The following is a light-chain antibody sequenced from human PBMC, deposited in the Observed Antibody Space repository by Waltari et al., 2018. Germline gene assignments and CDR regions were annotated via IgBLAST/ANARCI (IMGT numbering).Light chain of an antibody. J-gene: IGKJ1*01. V-gene: IGKV3-20*01. CDR3: QQSGSSLRT. Sequence: EIVLTQSPGTLSLSPGERATLSCRASQSVSNSYLAWYQQKPGQAPRLLIYGASSRAPGIPDRFSGSGSGTDVTLTISRLEPEDFAVYYCQQSGSSLRTFGQGTKVEIK. CDR2: GAS. CDR1: QSVSNSY.